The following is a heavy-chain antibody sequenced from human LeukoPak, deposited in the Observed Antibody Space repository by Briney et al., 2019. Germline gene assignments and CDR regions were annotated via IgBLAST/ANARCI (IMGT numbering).Heavy chain of an antibody. D-gene: IGHD6-6*01. Sequence: SETLSLTCAVYGGSFSGYYWSWIRQPPGKGLEWIGEINHSGSTNYNPSLKSRVTISVDTSKNQFSLKLSSVTAADTAVYYCARGGRGIAARFLARGLDYWGQGTLVTVSS. CDR2: INHSGST. CDR1: GGSFSGYY. J-gene: IGHJ4*02. V-gene: IGHV4-34*01. CDR3: ARGGRGIAARFLARGLDY.